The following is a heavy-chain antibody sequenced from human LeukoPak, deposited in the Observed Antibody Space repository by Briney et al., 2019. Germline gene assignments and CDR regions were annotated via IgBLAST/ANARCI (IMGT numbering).Heavy chain of an antibody. J-gene: IGHJ4*02. Sequence: GGSLRLSCAASGFSVSNSYMSWVRQAPGKGLEWVAVTSYDGSNKYYAESVKGRFTISRDNAKNTLYLQMNSLRVEDTAVYYCAKESVAGPDDYWGQGTLVTVSS. D-gene: IGHD6-19*01. CDR2: TSYDGSNK. CDR3: AKESVAGPDDY. CDR1: GFSVSNSY. V-gene: IGHV3-30*18.